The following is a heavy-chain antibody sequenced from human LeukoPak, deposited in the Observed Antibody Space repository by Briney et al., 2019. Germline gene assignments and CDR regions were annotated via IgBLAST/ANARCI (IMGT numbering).Heavy chain of an antibody. Sequence: SETLSLTCTVSGGSISSSLYYWGWIRQPPGKGLEWIGNVYYSGTTYYNPSLNSRVTISLDTSKNQLSLKLYTVTAADTAVYYCARDFAPYDFWSGYYTGMNWFDPWGQGTLVTVSS. D-gene: IGHD3-3*01. CDR2: VYYSGTT. CDR1: GGSISSSLYY. CDR3: ARDFAPYDFWSGYYTGMNWFDP. J-gene: IGHJ5*02. V-gene: IGHV4-39*07.